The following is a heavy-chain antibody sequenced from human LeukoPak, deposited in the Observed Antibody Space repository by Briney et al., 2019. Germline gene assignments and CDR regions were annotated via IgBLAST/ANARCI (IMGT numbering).Heavy chain of an antibody. CDR2: IYYSGST. V-gene: IGHV4-39*07. CDR3: ARGELGMGLDY. J-gene: IGHJ4*02. Sequence: SETLSLTCTVSGGSISSSSYYWGWIRQPPGKGLEWIGSIYYSGSTYYNPSLKSRVTISVDTSKNQFSLKLSSVTAADTAVYYCARGELGMGLDYWGQGTLVTVSS. CDR1: GGSISSSSYY. D-gene: IGHD7-27*01.